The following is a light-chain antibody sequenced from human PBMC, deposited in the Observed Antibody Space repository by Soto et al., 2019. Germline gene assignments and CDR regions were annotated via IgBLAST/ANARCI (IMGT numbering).Light chain of an antibody. J-gene: IGKJ3*01. Sequence: EIVLTQSPGTLSLSPGERATLSCRASQSVTSNYLVWYQQKPGQAPRLLIYGASSRATGIPDRFSGSGSGTDFTLTISRLEPEDFAVYYCQQYGSSPLTFGPGTKVDIK. CDR2: GAS. CDR1: QSVTSNY. V-gene: IGKV3-20*01. CDR3: QQYGSSPLT.